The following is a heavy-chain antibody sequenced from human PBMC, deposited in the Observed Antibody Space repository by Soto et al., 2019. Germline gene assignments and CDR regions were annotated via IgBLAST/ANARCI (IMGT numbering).Heavy chain of an antibody. Sequence: QVQLVESGGGVVQPGRSLRLSCAASGFTFSSYAMHWVRQAPGKGLEWVAVISYDGSNKYYADSGKGRFTISRDNSKNTLYLQMNSLRAEDTAVYYCARDPLWGTAMVLWYFDLWGRGTLVTVSS. CDR1: GFTFSSYA. J-gene: IGHJ2*01. D-gene: IGHD5-18*01. CDR3: ARDPLWGTAMVLWYFDL. V-gene: IGHV3-30-3*01. CDR2: ISYDGSNK.